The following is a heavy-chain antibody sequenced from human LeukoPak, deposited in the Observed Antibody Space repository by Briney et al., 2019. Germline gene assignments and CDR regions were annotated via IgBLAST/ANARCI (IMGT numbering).Heavy chain of an antibody. CDR2: ISSSSSYI. V-gene: IGHV3-21*01. J-gene: IGHJ4*02. CDR3: ARDYSSGRYIFDY. D-gene: IGHD6-19*01. CDR1: GLTFSSYA. Sequence: GGSLRLSCAASGLTFSSYAMSWVRQAPEKGLEWVSSISSSSSYIYYADSVKGRFTISRDNAKNSLYLQMNSLRAEDTAVYYCARDYSSGRYIFDYWGQGTLVTVSS.